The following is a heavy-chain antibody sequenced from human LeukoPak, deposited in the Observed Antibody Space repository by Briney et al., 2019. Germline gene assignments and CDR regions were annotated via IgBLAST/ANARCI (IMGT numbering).Heavy chain of an antibody. V-gene: IGHV3-21*01. D-gene: IGHD3-10*01. CDR3: ARDELTVIRGLITCPLDY. J-gene: IGHJ4*02. Sequence: GGSLRLSCAASGFTFSTYSMNWVRQAPGKGLEWVSSITSSSSYIYYADSVKGRFTISRDNAKNSLYLQMNSLRAEDTAVYYCARDELTVIRGLITCPLDYWGQGTLVTVSS. CDR2: ITSSSSYI. CDR1: GFTFSTYS.